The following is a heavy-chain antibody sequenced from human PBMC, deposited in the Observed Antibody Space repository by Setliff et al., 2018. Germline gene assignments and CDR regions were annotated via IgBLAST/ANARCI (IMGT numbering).Heavy chain of an antibody. CDR1: GFTFSSYS. V-gene: IGHV3-48*01. D-gene: IGHD1-26*01. CDR2: ISSSSSTI. J-gene: IGHJ5*02. Sequence: GGSLSLSCAASGFTFSSYSMNWVRQAPGKGLEWVSYISSSSSTIYYADSVKGRFTISRDNAKNSLYLQMNSLRAEDTAVYYCARDRGSGSYFLRYFDPWGQGTLVTVSS. CDR3: ARDRGSGSYFLRYFDP.